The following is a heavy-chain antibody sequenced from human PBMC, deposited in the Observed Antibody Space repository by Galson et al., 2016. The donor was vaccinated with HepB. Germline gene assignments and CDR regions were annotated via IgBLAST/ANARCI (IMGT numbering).Heavy chain of an antibody. CDR3: AKLGEGIGWYVHH. CDR2: LSATGTRR. CDR1: GFNVGNYA. V-gene: IGHV3-23*01. J-gene: IGHJ1*01. D-gene: IGHD6-19*01. Sequence: SLRLSCAASGFNVGNYALSWVRQAPGKGLEWVPTLSATGTRRDYADSVKGRFTISRDRSKNTLDVQMNSLRAEDTGVYYCAKLGEGIGWYVHHWGQGTLVTVSS.